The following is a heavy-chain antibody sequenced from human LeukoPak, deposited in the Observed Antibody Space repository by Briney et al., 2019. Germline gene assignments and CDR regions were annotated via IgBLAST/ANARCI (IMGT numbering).Heavy chain of an antibody. CDR2: IWYDGSNK. CDR1: GFTFSSYG. V-gene: IGHV3-33*01. J-gene: IGHJ4*02. D-gene: IGHD5-18*01. Sequence: GGSLRLSCAASGFTFSSYGMHWVRQAPGRGLEWVAVIWYDGSNKYYADSVKGRFTISRDNSKNTLYLQMNSLRAEDTAVYYCARDGDTAMVKMGYFDYWGQGTLVTVSS. CDR3: ARDGDTAMVKMGYFDY.